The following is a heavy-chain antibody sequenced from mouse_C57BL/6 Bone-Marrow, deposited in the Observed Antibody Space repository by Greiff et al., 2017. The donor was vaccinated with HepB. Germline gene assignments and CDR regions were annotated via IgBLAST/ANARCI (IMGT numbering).Heavy chain of an antibody. V-gene: IGHV1-55*01. CDR2: IYPGSGST. Sequence: VQLQQPGAELVKPGASVKMSCKASGYTFTSYWITWVKQRPGQGLEWIGDIYPGSGSTNYNEKFKSKATLTVDTSSSTAYMQLSSLTSEDSAVYYCARHYGSSFYYAMDYWGQGTSVTVSS. CDR1: GYTFTSYW. CDR3: ARHYGSSFYYAMDY. D-gene: IGHD1-1*01. J-gene: IGHJ4*01.